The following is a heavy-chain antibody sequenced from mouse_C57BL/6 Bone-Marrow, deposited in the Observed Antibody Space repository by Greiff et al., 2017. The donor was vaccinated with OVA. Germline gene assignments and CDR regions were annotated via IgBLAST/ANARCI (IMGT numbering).Heavy chain of an antibody. Sequence: EVKVVESGGGLVQPGGSLKLSCAASGFTFSYYYMYWVRQTPEKRLEWVAYISNGGGSTYYPDTLKGRVTISRDNATNTLYLQMSRLKSEDTAMYYCARHGYYCSSFYYAMDYWGQGTSVTVSS. V-gene: IGHV5-12*01. CDR3: ARHGYYCSSFYYAMDY. CDR2: ISNGGGST. D-gene: IGHD1-1*01. CDR1: GFTFSYYY. J-gene: IGHJ4*01.